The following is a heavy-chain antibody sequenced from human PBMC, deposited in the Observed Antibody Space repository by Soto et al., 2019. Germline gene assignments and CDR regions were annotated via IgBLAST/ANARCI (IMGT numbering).Heavy chain of an antibody. Sequence: GGSLILSCAASGFTFSNFEMHWVRQAPGKGLEWVSYINTAGSTKYYAESVKGRFTISRDNARNSLFLQMNSLRAEDTAVYYCARAECSSPDWLTADYSHGLHVWGKGSPVTVAS. CDR2: INTAGSTK. CDR3: ARAECSSPDWLTADYSHGLHV. J-gene: IGHJ6*04. V-gene: IGHV3-48*03. D-gene: IGHD3-9*01. CDR1: GFTFSNFE.